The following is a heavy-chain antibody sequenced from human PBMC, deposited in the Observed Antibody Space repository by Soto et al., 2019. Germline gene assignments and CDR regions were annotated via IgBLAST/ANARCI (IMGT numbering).Heavy chain of an antibody. CDR1: GGSLSGTY. J-gene: IGHJ6*02. D-gene: IGHD5-18*01. V-gene: IGHV4-34*01. CDR3: AKGPGYSFGYSVYYYYYGMDV. CDR2: VNHSGST. Sequence: SETLSLTCVVYGGSLSGTYWTWVRQPPGKGLEWIGEVNHSGSTNYSPSLESRITISLDTSNNQFSLKLSSVTAADTAVYYCAKGPGYSFGYSVYYYYYGMDVWGQGTTVTVSS.